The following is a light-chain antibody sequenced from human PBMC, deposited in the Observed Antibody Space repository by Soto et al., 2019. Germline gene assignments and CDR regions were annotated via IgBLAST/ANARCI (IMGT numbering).Light chain of an antibody. CDR1: QSVSSSY. CDR2: GAS. J-gene: IGKJ3*01. V-gene: IGKV3-20*01. Sequence: EIVLTQSPGTLSLSPGERATLSCRASQSVSSSYLAWYQQKPGQAPRLLIYGASSRPTGIPDRFSGSGSGTDFTLTISRLEPEDCAVYYCQQYGSSPPFTFGPGTKVDIK. CDR3: QQYGSSPPFT.